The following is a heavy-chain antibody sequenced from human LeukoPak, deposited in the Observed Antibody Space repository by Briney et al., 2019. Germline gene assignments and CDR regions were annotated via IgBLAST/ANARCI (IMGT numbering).Heavy chain of an antibody. V-gene: IGHV3-23*01. CDR2: ISGTDGST. CDR3: AKLGTIETTEELNWFDP. Sequence: GGSLRLSCAASGFTISSNAMSWVRQAPGKVLQWVSTISGTDGSTFYADSVKGRFTISRDNSKNTLYLHMNSLRAEDTAVYSCAKLGTIETTEELNWFDPWGQGTLVTVSS. CDR1: GFTISSNA. J-gene: IGHJ5*02. D-gene: IGHD4-11*01.